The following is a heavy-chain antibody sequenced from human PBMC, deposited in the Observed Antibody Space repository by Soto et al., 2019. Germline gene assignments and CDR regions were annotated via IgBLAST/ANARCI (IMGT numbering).Heavy chain of an antibody. D-gene: IGHD6-19*01. CDR3: ARAGRSSGWYSHYYYGMDV. CDR1: GGSISSYD. V-gene: IGHV4-59*01. CDR2: IYDSGST. Sequence: PSETLSLTCTVSGGSISSYDWSWIRQPPGKGLEWIRYIYDSGSTNHNPSLKSRVTISVDTSKNQFSLKLSSVTAADTAVYYCARAGRSSGWYSHYYYGMDVWAQGTTVTVSS. J-gene: IGHJ6*02.